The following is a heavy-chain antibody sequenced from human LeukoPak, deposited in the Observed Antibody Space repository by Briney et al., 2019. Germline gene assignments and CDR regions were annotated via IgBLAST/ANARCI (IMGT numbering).Heavy chain of an antibody. V-gene: IGHV1-18*01. CDR1: GYTFTSYG. CDR3: ARDLKPATAKINNWFDP. D-gene: IGHD2-2*01. CDR2: ISAYNCNT. J-gene: IGHJ5*02. Sequence: ASVKVSCKASGYTFTSYGISWVRQAPGQGLEWMGWISAYNCNTNYAQKLQCRVTMTTDTSTSTAYMELRSLRSDDTAVYYCARDLKPATAKINNWFDPWGQGTLVTVSS.